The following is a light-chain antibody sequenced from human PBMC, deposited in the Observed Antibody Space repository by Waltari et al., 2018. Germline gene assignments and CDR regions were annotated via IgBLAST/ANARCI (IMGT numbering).Light chain of an antibody. J-gene: IGKJ4*01. Sequence: AIQLTQSPSSLSASVGDRVTISCRGSITVSSALAWYQQQPGKPPKLLIYDVFNLQSGVPSRFSGSGSGTDFTLTINSLQPEDFATYYCQQFNSYPLTFGGGTKVEIK. CDR1: ITVSSA. CDR2: DVF. V-gene: IGKV1-13*02. CDR3: QQFNSYPLT.